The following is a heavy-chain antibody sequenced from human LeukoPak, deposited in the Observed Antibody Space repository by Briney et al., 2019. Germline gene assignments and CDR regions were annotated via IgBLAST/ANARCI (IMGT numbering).Heavy chain of an antibody. CDR2: IYQSGKT. V-gene: IGHV4-4*02. J-gene: IGHJ4*02. CDR1: GGSISSSNW. Sequence: SETLSLTCAVSGGSISSSNWWSWVRQPPGKGLEWIGEIYQSGKTNYNPSLKSRVTISVDKSKKQFSLNLSSVTAADTAVYYCARGGSYVYLDYWGQGTLVTVSS. D-gene: IGHD5-18*01. CDR3: ARGGSYVYLDY.